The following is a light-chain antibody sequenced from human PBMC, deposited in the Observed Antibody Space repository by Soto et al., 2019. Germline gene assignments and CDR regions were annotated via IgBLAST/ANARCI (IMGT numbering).Light chain of an antibody. CDR2: EVD. V-gene: IGLV2-14*01. Sequence: HSALTQPASASRSPGQSITISCTRTSSDVGIYNYVSWYQQLHAGKAPKRTFYEVDNRTSGVSVRCSCSMFGKKDFLTTSGRLAEDEADYYCRSYAHGSTEVFGTGTKVTGL. CDR1: SSDVGIYNY. CDR3: RSYAHGSTEV. J-gene: IGLJ1*01.